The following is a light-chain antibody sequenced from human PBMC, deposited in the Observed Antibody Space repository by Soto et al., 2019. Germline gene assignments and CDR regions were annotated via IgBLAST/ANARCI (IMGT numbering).Light chain of an antibody. J-gene: IGLJ1*01. Sequence: QSALPQPASVSGSPGQSITISCTGTSSDVGGYNYVSWYQQHPGKAPKLMIYDVSNRPSGVSNRFSGPKSGNTASLTISGLQAEDEADYYCSSYTSSSTRVFGTGTKVTVL. CDR3: SSYTSSSTRV. CDR1: SSDVGGYNY. V-gene: IGLV2-14*01. CDR2: DVS.